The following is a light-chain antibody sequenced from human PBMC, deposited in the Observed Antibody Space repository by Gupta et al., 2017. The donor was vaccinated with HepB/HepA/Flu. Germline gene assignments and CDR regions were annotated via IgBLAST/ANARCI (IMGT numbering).Light chain of an antibody. CDR2: AAS. CDR3: RQQNSSPFP. CDR1: QGIRND. J-gene: IGKJ3*01. Sequence: DVHMTQSPSSLSASVGDRVTITCRASQGIRNDLGWYQQKPGKAPKRLISAASTVKSGVPSRFSGSGYGTEFTLTISSRQPEDFANYYCRQQNSSPFPFGHGTKVDIK. V-gene: IGKV1-17*01.